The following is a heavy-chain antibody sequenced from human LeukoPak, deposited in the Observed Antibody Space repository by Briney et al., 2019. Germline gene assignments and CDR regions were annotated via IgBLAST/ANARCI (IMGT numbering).Heavy chain of an antibody. CDR2: INHNGNVN. CDR3: AKDGYRIPALDY. V-gene: IGHV3-7*04. Sequence: GGSLRLSCAASGFTFSSYWMNWARQAPGKGLEWVASINHNGNVNYYVDSVKGRFTISRDNSKNMVYLQMNSLRAEDTAVYYCAKDGYRIPALDYWGQGTLVTVSS. J-gene: IGHJ4*02. D-gene: IGHD5-24*01. CDR1: GFTFSSYW.